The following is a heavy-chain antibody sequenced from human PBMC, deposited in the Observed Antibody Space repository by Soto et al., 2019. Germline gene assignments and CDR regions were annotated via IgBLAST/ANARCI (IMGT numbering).Heavy chain of an antibody. D-gene: IGHD2-2*01. CDR2: TYYRSKWYN. CDR3: ARDSPPSGYCSSTSCPMEGWFDP. V-gene: IGHV6-1*01. J-gene: IGHJ5*02. CDR1: GDSVSSNSAA. Sequence: SPTLSLPCAISGDSVSSNSAAWNWIRQSPSRGLEWLGRTYYRSKWYNDYAVSVKSRITINPDTSKNQFSLQLNSVTPEDTAVYYCARDSPPSGYCSSTSCPMEGWFDPWGQGTLVTVSS.